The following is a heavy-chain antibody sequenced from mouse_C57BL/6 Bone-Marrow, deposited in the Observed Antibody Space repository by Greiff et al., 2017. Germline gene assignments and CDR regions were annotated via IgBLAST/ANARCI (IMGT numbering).Heavy chain of an antibody. V-gene: IGHV1-81*01. CDR1: GYTFTSYG. CDR3: AYGVDY. Sequence: LMESGAELARPGASVKLSCKASGYTFTSYGISWVKQRTGQGLEWIGEIYPRSGNTYYNEKFKGKATLTADKSSSTAYMELRSLTSEDSAVYFCAYGVDYWGQGTTLTVSS. J-gene: IGHJ2*01. CDR2: IYPRSGNT. D-gene: IGHD1-1*02.